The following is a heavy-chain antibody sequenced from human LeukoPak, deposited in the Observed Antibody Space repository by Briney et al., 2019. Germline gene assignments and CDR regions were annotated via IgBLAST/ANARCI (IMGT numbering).Heavy chain of an antibody. CDR1: GFTFSSYA. D-gene: IGHD1-1*01. V-gene: IGHV3-30-3*01. CDR2: ISYDGSNK. J-gene: IGHJ3*02. CDR3: AREWQNNWNDVEDAFDI. Sequence: GRSLRLSCAASGFTFSSYAMHWVRQAPGKGLEWVAVISYDGSNKYYADSVKGRFTISRDNSKNTLYLQMNSLRAEDTAVYYCAREWQNNWNDVEDAFDIWGQGTMVTVSS.